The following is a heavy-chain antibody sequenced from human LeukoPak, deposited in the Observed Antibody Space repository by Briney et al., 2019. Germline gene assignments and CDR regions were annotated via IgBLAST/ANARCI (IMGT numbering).Heavy chain of an antibody. CDR2: IKQDGSEQ. V-gene: IGHV3-7*01. D-gene: IGHD1-26*01. J-gene: IGHJ3*02. CDR3: AKVGWELEAFDI. CDR1: GFTFSNYF. Sequence: AGGSLRLSCAASGFTFSNYFMSWVRQAPGRGLEWVANIKQDGSEQYYVDSMKGRFTISRDNSKNTLYLQMNSLRAEDTAVYYCAKVGWELEAFDIWGQGTMVTVSS.